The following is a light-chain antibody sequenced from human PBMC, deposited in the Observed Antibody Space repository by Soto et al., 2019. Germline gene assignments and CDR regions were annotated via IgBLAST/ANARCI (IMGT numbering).Light chain of an antibody. Sequence: DTVMTQSPLSLPVTPGEPASISCWSSQSLLHTDGYNYLDWYLQKPGQSPQLLIYLGSYRASGVPDRFSGSGSRTDFTLKISRVEAEDVGVYYCMQALQTPPTFGQGNKLEI. CDR3: MQALQTPPT. CDR1: QSLLHTDGYNY. J-gene: IGKJ1*01. V-gene: IGKV2-28*01. CDR2: LGS.